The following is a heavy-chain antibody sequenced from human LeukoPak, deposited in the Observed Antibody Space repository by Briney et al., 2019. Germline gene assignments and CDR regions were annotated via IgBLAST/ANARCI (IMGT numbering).Heavy chain of an antibody. CDR1: GFTFSSYS. J-gene: IGHJ4*02. Sequence: GGSLRLSCAASGFTFSSYSMKWVRQAPGKGLEWVSSVSTRSIYIYYADSVKGRFNISRDNAKKSLYLQMNSLRAEDTAVYYCARVNWNDLGYYFDYWGQGTLVTVSS. CDR2: VSTRSIYI. D-gene: IGHD1-20*01. CDR3: ARVNWNDLGYYFDY. V-gene: IGHV3-21*01.